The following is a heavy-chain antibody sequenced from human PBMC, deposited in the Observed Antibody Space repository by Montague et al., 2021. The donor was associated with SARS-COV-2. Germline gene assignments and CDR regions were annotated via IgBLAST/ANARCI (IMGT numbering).Heavy chain of an antibody. V-gene: IGHV3-48*03. Sequence: SLRLSCAASGFTFSSYEMNWVRQAPGKGLEWVSYISSSGSTIYYADSVKGRFTISRDNAKNSLYLQMNSLRAEDTAFYYCARINPTGVDFWGQGTLATVSS. CDR1: GFTFSSYE. D-gene: IGHD1-14*01. CDR2: ISSSGSTI. J-gene: IGHJ4*02. CDR3: ARINPTGVDF.